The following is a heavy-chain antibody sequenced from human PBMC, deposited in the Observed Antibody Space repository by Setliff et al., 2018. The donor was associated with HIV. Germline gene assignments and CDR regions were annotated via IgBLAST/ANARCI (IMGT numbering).Heavy chain of an antibody. J-gene: IGHJ4*02. Sequence: LSLSCAATGFTFSSYVLHWVRQAPGKGLEWVAVMSTGGGIKICADSVKGRFPISRDNSRNTLFLQMNNLRPEDTATYYCVRDPIEGSPDYFDYWGQGALVTVSS. CDR1: GFTFSSYV. V-gene: IGHV3-30-3*01. D-gene: IGHD1-26*01. CDR3: VRDPIEGSPDYFDY. CDR2: MSTGGGIK.